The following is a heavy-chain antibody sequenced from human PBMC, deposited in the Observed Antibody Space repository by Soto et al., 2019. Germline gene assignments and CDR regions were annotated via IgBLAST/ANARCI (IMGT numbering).Heavy chain of an antibody. D-gene: IGHD2-8*02. CDR2: IYYSGST. V-gene: IGHV4-59*12. Sequence: SETLSLTCTVSGGSISSYYWSWIRQPPGKGLEWIGYIYYSGSTNYNPSLKSRVTISVDTSKNQFSLKLSSVTAADTAVYYCASRGTGPSAPFDYWGQGTLVTVSS. J-gene: IGHJ4*02. CDR3: ASRGTGPSAPFDY. CDR1: GGSISSYY.